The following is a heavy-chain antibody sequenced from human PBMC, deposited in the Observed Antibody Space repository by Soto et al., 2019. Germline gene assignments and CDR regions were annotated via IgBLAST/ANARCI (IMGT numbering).Heavy chain of an antibody. J-gene: IGHJ5*02. CDR2: ISGSGGST. Sequence: GGSLRLSCAASGFTFSSYAMSWVRQAPGKGLEWVSAISGSGGSTYYSDSVKGRFTISRDNSKNTLYLQMNSLRAEDTAVYYCAKDVGWQWLVPSNENWFDPWGQGTLVTVSS. CDR3: AKDVGWQWLVPSNENWFDP. V-gene: IGHV3-23*01. CDR1: GFTFSSYA. D-gene: IGHD6-19*01.